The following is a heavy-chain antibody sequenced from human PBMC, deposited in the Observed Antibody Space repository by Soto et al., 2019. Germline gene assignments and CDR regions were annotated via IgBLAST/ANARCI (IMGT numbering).Heavy chain of an antibody. Sequence: GGSLRLSCAASAFTFSSYAMAWVRQAPGKGLEWVSSIAGNGGDISYADSVKGRFTISRDNSKNTLYLQMDSLRAEDTAIYYCAKKYRGTYPFDYWGQGTLVTVSS. J-gene: IGHJ4*02. CDR1: AFTFSSYA. V-gene: IGHV3-23*01. CDR3: AKKYRGTYPFDY. CDR2: IAGNGGDI. D-gene: IGHD1-26*01.